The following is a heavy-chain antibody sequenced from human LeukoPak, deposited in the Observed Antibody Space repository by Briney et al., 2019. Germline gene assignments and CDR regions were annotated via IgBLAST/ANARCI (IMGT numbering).Heavy chain of an antibody. J-gene: IGHJ4*02. V-gene: IGHV1-18*01. CDR2: NSAYNGNT. D-gene: IGHD3-22*01. Sequence: GASVKVSCKASGYTFTSYGISWVRQAPGQGLEWMGWNSAYNGNTNYAQKRQGRVTMTTDTSTSTAYMERRSLRSDDTAVYYCARESGYYYVSSGYSDYWGQGTLCTVSS. CDR1: GYTFTSYG. CDR3: ARESGYYYVSSGYSDY.